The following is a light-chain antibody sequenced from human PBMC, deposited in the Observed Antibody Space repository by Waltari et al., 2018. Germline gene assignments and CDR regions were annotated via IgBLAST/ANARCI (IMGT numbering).Light chain of an antibody. CDR3: CSYAGSGSSVV. CDR2: EVS. Sequence: QSALTQPASVSGSPGQSITISCTGTSSDVGNYNLVSWYQQHPGNAPKLIIYEVSQRPSGVAKRFSGSKSGTTASLTISGLQAEDEANFYCCSYAGSGSSVVFGGGTKLTVL. V-gene: IGLV2-23*02. J-gene: IGLJ2*01. CDR1: SSDVGNYNL.